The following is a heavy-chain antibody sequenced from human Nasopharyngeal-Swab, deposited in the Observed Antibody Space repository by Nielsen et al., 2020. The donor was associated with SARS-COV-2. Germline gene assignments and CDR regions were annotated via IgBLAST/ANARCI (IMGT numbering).Heavy chain of an antibody. Sequence: ASVKVSCKASGYTFTSYAMNWVRQAPGQGLEWMGWINTNTGNPTYAQGFTGRFVFSLDTSVSTAYLQISSLKAEDTAVYYGARDTRSSWYYYYGMDVWGQGTTVTVSS. CDR2: INTNTGNP. D-gene: IGHD6-13*01. V-gene: IGHV7-4-1*02. J-gene: IGHJ6*02. CDR3: ARDTRSSWYYYYGMDV. CDR1: GYTFTSYA.